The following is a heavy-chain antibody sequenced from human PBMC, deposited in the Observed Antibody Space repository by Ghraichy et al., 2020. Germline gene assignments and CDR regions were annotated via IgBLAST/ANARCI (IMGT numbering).Heavy chain of an antibody. Sequence: ALRLSCAASGFTFDDYAMHWVRLPPGKGLEWVSGISWNSGSIGYADSVKGRFTISRDNAKNSLYLQMNSLRAEDTALYYCVKGGTAGGTIYWYFDLWGRGTLVTVSP. CDR3: VKGGTAGGTIYWYFDL. D-gene: IGHD6-13*01. V-gene: IGHV3-9*01. CDR1: GFTFDDYA. CDR2: ISWNSGSI. J-gene: IGHJ2*01.